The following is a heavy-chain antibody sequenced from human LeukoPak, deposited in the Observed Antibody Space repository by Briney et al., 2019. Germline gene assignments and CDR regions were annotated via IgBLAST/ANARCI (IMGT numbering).Heavy chain of an antibody. CDR1: GGSISSYY. Sequence: SETLSLTCTVSGGSISSYYWSWIRQPAGKGLEWIGRVYTSGSTNYNPSLKSRVTLSVDTSENQFSLKVNSVTAADTAVYYCARDIRTVVPTSRDAFDVWGQGTMVTVSS. D-gene: IGHD2-2*01. CDR3: ARDIRTVVPTSRDAFDV. V-gene: IGHV4-4*07. CDR2: VYTSGST. J-gene: IGHJ3*01.